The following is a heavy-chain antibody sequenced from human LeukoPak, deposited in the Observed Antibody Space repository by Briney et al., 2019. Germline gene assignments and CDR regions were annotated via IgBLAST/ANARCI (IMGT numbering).Heavy chain of an antibody. V-gene: IGHV1-46*01. J-gene: IGHJ4*02. D-gene: IGHD1-14*01. CDR1: GYTFTSYY. CDR3: AREVMDNLRFDY. Sequence: ASVKVSCKASGYTFTSYYMYWVRQAPGQGLEWMGIINPSGGDTSYAQKFQGRLTMTRDTSTNTVYMELTSLRSEDTAVYYCAREVMDNLRFDYWGQGTLVTVSS. CDR2: INPSGGDT.